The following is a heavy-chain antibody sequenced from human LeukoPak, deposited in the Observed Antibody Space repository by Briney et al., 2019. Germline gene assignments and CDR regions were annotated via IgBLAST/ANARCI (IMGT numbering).Heavy chain of an antibody. Sequence: PGGSLRLSCAASGFTFSSYNMNWVRQAPGKGLEWISYISSSITLYYADSVKGRFTISRDNAKNSLYLQMNSLRDEDTAVYYCARSFDIWGQGTMVTVSS. CDR1: GFTFSSYN. V-gene: IGHV3-48*02. CDR3: ARSFDI. J-gene: IGHJ3*02. CDR2: ISSSITL.